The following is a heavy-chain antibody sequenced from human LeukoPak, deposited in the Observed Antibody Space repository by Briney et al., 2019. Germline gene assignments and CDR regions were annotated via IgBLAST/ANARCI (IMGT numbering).Heavy chain of an antibody. V-gene: IGHV1-69*05. J-gene: IGHJ3*02. Sequence: SVKVSCKASGGTFSSYAISWVRQAPGQGLEWMGRIIPIFDTANYAQKFQGRVTITTDESTITAYMELSSLRSEDTAVYYCARDGGLWYYDSSGYYSDDAFDIWGQGTMVTVSS. CDR3: ARDGGLWYYDSSGYYSDDAFDI. CDR2: IIPIFDTA. CDR1: GGTFSSYA. D-gene: IGHD3-22*01.